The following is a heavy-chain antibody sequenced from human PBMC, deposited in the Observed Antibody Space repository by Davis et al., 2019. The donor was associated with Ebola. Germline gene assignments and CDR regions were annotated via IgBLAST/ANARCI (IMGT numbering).Heavy chain of an antibody. V-gene: IGHV3-30-3*01. Sequence: GESLKISCAASGFTFSSYAMHWVRQAPGKGLEWVAVISYDGSNKYYADSVKGRFTISRDNSKNTLYLQMNSLRAEDTAVYYCARGGAYSSSDYWGQGTLVTVSS. J-gene: IGHJ4*02. CDR1: GFTFSSYA. CDR2: ISYDGSNK. CDR3: ARGGAYSSSDY. D-gene: IGHD6-6*01.